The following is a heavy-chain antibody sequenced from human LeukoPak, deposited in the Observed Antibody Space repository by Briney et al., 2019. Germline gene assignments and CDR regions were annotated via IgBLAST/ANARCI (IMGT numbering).Heavy chain of an antibody. Sequence: GGSLRLSCAASGFTFSDYYMSWIRQAPGKGLEWASYISSSGSTIYYADSVKGRFTISRDNVENSLYLQMNSLRAEDTAVYYCARGGYCTSRSCYCDYWGQGTLVTVSS. J-gene: IGHJ4*02. V-gene: IGHV3-11*04. CDR2: ISSSGSTI. D-gene: IGHD2-2*01. CDR1: GFTFSDYY. CDR3: ARGGYCTSRSCYCDY.